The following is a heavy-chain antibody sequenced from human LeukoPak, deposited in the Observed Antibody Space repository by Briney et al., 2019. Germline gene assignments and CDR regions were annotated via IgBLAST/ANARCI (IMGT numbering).Heavy chain of an antibody. V-gene: IGHV4-4*02. Sequence: SETLSLTCAVSTDPISSNWGSWVRQPPGKGLEWIGEVHKSGSTNYYPSLQSRVTISIDKSKNQIALELTSVTAADTAVYYCAKEIVGAPTPCDYWGQGILVTVSS. CDR1: TDPISSNW. D-gene: IGHD1-26*01. J-gene: IGHJ4*02. CDR3: AKEIVGAPTPCDY. CDR2: VHKSGST.